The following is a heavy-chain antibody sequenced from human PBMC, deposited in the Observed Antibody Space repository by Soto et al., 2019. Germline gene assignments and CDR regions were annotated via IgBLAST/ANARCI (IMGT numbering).Heavy chain of an antibody. CDR1: GGSISSDY. Sequence: SETLSLTCTVSGGSISSDYWSWIRQPPGKGLEWIGYIYYSGSTNYNPSLKSRVTISVDTSKNQFSLKLSSVTAADTAVYYCASGGAHYDFWSGYLPNWFDPWGQGTLVTVSS. V-gene: IGHV4-59*01. CDR3: ASGGAHYDFWSGYLPNWFDP. D-gene: IGHD3-3*01. CDR2: IYYSGST. J-gene: IGHJ5*02.